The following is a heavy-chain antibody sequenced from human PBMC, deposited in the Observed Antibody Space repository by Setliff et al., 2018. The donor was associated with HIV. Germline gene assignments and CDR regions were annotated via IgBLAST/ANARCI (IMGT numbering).Heavy chain of an antibody. CDR2: FNHGRST. V-gene: IGHV4-34*01. J-gene: IGHJ4*02. D-gene: IGHD6-19*01. CDR1: GGSFSGYY. CDR3: ARWVYNSAWSLDY. Sequence: SETLSLTCAVYGGSFSGYYWSWIRQPPGKGLEWIGEFNHGRSTNNNPSLKSRVTISGDTTKNQFSLKLTSVTAADTAVYYCARWVYNSAWSLDYWGQGTLVTVSS.